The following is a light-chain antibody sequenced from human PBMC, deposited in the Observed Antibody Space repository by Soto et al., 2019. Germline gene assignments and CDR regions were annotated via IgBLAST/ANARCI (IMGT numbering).Light chain of an antibody. J-gene: IGKJ1*01. CDR3: QHYHNWPPWT. V-gene: IGKV3-15*01. CDR1: QSITSN. CDR2: GAS. Sequence: EIMMTQSPATLSVSPGERATLSCRASQSITSNLAWYQQKPGQAPRLVIYGASTRATGIPARFTGSGSGTDFTLTISSLQSEDFAVYYCQHYHNWPPWTFGQGTKVEIK.